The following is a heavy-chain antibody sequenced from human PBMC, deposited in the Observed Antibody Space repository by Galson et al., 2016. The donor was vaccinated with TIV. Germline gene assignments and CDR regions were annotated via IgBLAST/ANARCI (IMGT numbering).Heavy chain of an antibody. Sequence: SLRLSCAASGFTFKKYGMAWVRQAPGKGLELVSAINGPGGTTYYADSVEDRFTVSRDNFENTLYLQMNSLSADDTAVYYCAKLRGDLYYYDSTGYYFFDSWGQGILVTVSS. J-gene: IGHJ4*02. D-gene: IGHD3-22*01. CDR3: AKLRGDLYYYDSTGYYFFDS. CDR2: INGPGGTT. CDR1: GFTFKKYG. V-gene: IGHV3-23*01.